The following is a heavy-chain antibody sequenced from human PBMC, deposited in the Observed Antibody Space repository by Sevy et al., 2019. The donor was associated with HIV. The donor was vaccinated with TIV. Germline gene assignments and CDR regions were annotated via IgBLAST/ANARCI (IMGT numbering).Heavy chain of an antibody. CDR1: GFTFGYFA. CDR2: ISPNGATS. V-gene: IGHV3-23*01. CDR3: AKDTSGWYDALDQ. J-gene: IGHJ4*02. D-gene: IGHD6-19*01. Sequence: GGSLRLSCEVSGFTFGYFAMSWVRQAPGKGLEWVSGISPNGATSHYAASVRGRFTIYRDNSKNRMYLQMSSLGAEDTAQYYCAKDTSGWYDALDQWGQGTLVTVSS.